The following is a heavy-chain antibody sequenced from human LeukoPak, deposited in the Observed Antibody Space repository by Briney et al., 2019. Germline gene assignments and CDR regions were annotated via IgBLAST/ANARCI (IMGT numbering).Heavy chain of an antibody. J-gene: IGHJ4*02. CDR2: IRYDGSNK. D-gene: IGHD6-13*01. CDR1: GFTFSSYG. CDR3: VRGGPVIAAAGTVDY. Sequence: GGSLRLSCAASGFTFSSYGMHWVRQAPGKGLEWVAFIRYDGSNKYYADSVKGRFTISRDNSKNTLYLQMNSLRAEDTAVYYCVRGGPVIAAAGTVDYCGQGTLVTVSS. V-gene: IGHV3-30*02.